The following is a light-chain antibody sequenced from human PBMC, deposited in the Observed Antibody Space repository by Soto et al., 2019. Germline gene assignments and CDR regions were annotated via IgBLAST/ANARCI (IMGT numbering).Light chain of an antibody. CDR3: KEIYSTHVYT. J-gene: IGKJ2*01. CDR1: QSISSC. V-gene: IGKV1-39*01. Sequence: DIPMTQSPSSLSASLGDRVTITCRASQSISSCLNWYQEKPGKAPKLLIYAAARLQKGGASRFRGSGTGTDFTINSSSLQPEDFATYYCKEIYSTHVYTFGQGPKLEIK. CDR2: AAA.